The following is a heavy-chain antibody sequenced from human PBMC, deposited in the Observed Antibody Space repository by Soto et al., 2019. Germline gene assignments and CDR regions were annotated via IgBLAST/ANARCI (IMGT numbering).Heavy chain of an antibody. Sequence: GGSLRLSCAASGITFINYALSWVLQAPGKGLEWVSGISGSGTGTYYADSVKGRFTISRDNSKSTVYLHMNSLRADDTAIYYCAKEGGGGTAMVTSYFDYWGQGTLVTVSS. CDR1: GITFINYA. CDR3: AKEGGGGTAMVTSYFDY. CDR2: ISGSGTGT. D-gene: IGHD5-18*01. J-gene: IGHJ4*02. V-gene: IGHV3-23*01.